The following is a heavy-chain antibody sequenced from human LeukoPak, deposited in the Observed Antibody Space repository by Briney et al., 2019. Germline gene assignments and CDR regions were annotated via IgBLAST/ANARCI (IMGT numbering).Heavy chain of an antibody. V-gene: IGHV3-11*05. CDR1: GFTFSDYY. Sequence: GESLRLSCAASGFTFSDYYMSWIRQAPGKGLEWVSYISGSTTYTTYADSVKGRFTISRVNAKNSLYLQMNSLRAEDTAVYYCAKDPAAAGTASYFDYWGQGTLVTVSS. CDR2: ISGSTTYT. D-gene: IGHD6-13*01. J-gene: IGHJ4*02. CDR3: AKDPAAAGTASYFDY.